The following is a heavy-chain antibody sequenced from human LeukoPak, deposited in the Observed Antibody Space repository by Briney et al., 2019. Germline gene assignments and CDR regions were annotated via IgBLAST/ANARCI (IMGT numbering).Heavy chain of an antibody. J-gene: IGHJ4*02. V-gene: IGHV3-48*04. D-gene: IGHD3-22*01. Sequence: GGSLRLSSAASGFTVSGNFMNWVRQAPGKGLEWVSYISSSGSTIYYADSVKGRFTISRDNAKNSLYLQMNSLRAEDTAVYYCARSYYDSSGYNDYWGQGTLVTVSS. CDR3: ARSYYDSSGYNDY. CDR1: GFTVSGNF. CDR2: ISSSGSTI.